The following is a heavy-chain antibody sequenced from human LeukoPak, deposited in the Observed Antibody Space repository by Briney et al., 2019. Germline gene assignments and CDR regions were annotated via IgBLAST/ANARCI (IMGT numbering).Heavy chain of an antibody. Sequence: GRSLRLSCAASGFTFNSDALSWVRQAPGKGLEWVSAISGSGRSSHYADSVKGRFTISRDNSKNMLYLQMKSLRVEDTALYYCAKGGGFDYWGQGTLVTVSS. J-gene: IGHJ4*02. CDR1: GFTFNSDA. CDR3: AKGGGFDY. CDR2: ISGSGRSS. V-gene: IGHV3-23*01. D-gene: IGHD3-16*01.